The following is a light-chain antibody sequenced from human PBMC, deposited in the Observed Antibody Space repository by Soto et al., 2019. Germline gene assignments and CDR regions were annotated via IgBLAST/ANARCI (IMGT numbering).Light chain of an antibody. CDR1: SSNIGAGYD. J-gene: IGLJ2*01. Sequence: QSVLTQPPSVSGARGQRVTISCTGSSSNIGAGYDVHWYQQLPGTAPKLLIYGNSNRPSGVPDRFSGSKSGTSASLAITGLQAEDEADYYCQSYDSSLRVSVFGGGTNVTVL. CDR2: GNS. V-gene: IGLV1-40*01. CDR3: QSYDSSLRVSV.